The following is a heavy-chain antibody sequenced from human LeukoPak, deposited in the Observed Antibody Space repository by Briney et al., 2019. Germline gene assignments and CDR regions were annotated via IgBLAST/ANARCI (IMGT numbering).Heavy chain of an antibody. CDR2: ISSSSSYI. V-gene: IGHV3-21*01. J-gene: IGHJ4*02. Sequence: GGSLRLSCAASGFTFSSYSMTWVRQAPGKGLEWVSSISSSSSYIYYADSVKGRFTISRDNAKNSLYLQMNSLRAEDTAVYYCARDPTTVTQGGDYFDYWGQGTLVTVSS. CDR1: GFTFSSYS. D-gene: IGHD4-17*01. CDR3: ARDPTTVTQGGDYFDY.